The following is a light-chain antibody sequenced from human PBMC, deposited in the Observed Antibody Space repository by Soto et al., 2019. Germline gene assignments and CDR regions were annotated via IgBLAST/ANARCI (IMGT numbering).Light chain of an antibody. CDR1: SSDVGGYNH. CDR3: CSYASSSIRG. V-gene: IGLV2-14*01. Sequence: QSVLTQPASVSGSPGQSITISCTGTSSDVGGYNHVSWYQQHPGKAPKPIIYEVRNRPSGVSNRLSGSKSGNTASLTISGLQADDEDEYYCCSYASSSIRGFGGGTKLTVL. J-gene: IGLJ3*02. CDR2: EVR.